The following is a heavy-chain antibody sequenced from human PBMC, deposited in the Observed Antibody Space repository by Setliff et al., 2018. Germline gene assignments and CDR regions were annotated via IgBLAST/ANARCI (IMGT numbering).Heavy chain of an antibody. J-gene: IGHJ4*02. CDR2: INHRGST. CDR1: GFTFSNAW. V-gene: IGHV4-34*08. CDR3: TVYNTGSSKDHY. D-gene: IGHD2-8*02. Sequence: SETLSLSCTASGFTFSNAWMSWIRQPPGKGLEWNGEINHRGSTNYHPSLKSRVTISVDTSKNQFTLKLSPVTAADTALYYCTVYNTGSSKDHYWGQGTPVTVSS.